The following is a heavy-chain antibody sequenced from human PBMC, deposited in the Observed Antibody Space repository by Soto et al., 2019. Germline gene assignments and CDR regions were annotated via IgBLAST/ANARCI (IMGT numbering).Heavy chain of an antibody. V-gene: IGHV1-69*12. CDR1: GGTFSSYA. J-gene: IGHJ2*01. D-gene: IGHD3-22*01. CDR2: IIPIFGTA. Sequence: QVQLVQSGAEVKKPGSSVKVSCKASGGTFSSYAISWVRQAPGQGLEWMGGIIPIFGTANYAQKFQGRVTIIAGESTSTAYMELSSLRSEDTAVYYCARASLPITMIVGLPPDVYWYFDLWGRGTLVTVSS. CDR3: ARASLPITMIVGLPPDVYWYFDL.